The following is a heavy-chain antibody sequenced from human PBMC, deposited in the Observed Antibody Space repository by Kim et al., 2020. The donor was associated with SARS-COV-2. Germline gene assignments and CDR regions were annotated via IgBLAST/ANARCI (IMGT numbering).Heavy chain of an antibody. CDR2: GGQK. Sequence: GGQKSYMDSVKGRFTISRDIAKTSLSLQMDSLRVEDTAIYYCAIIDNGVDVWGQGTTVIVSS. CDR3: AIIDNGVDV. J-gene: IGHJ6*02. V-gene: IGHV3-7*03. D-gene: IGHD1-26*01.